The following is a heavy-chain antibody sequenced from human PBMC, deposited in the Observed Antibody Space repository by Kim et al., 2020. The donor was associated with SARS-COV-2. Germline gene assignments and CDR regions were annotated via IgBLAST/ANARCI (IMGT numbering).Heavy chain of an antibody. CDR1: GGSISSSSYY. Sequence: SETLSLTCTVSGGSISSSSYYWGWIRQPPGKGLEWIGSIYYSGSTYYNPSLKSRVTISVDTSKNQFSLKLSSVTAADTAVYYCARHYPGIAAGFAGNTLYYFYYWGQGSLVTVSS. V-gene: IGHV4-39*01. D-gene: IGHD6-13*01. CDR2: IYYSGST. J-gene: IGHJ4*02. CDR3: ARHYPGIAAGFAGNTLYYFYY.